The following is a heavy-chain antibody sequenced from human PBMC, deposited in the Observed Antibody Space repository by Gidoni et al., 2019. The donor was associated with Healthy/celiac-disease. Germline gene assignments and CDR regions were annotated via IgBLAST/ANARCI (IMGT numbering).Heavy chain of an antibody. CDR1: GFTFSSYA. J-gene: IGHJ4*02. CDR3: ARGLAEMERGTMIVVVITMAIDY. CDR2: ISYDGSNK. D-gene: IGHD3-22*01. Sequence: QVQLVESGGGVVQPGRSLRLSCAASGFTFSSYAMPWVRQAPGKGLEWVAVISYDGSNKYYADSVKGRFTISRDNSKNTLYLQMNSLRAEDTAVYYCARGLAEMERGTMIVVVITMAIDYWGQGTLVTVSS. V-gene: IGHV3-30-3*01.